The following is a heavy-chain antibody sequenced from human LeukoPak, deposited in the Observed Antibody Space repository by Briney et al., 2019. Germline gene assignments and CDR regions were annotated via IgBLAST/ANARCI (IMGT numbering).Heavy chain of an antibody. CDR3: ARAKGPYSSSWYVDY. D-gene: IGHD6-13*01. V-gene: IGHV4-61*02. J-gene: IGHJ4*02. Sequence: PSETLSLTCTVSGGSISSGSYYWSWIRQPAGKGLEWIGRIYTSGSTNYNPSLKSRVTISVDTSKNQFSLKLSSVTAADTAVYYCARAKGPYSSSWYVDYWGQGTLVTVSS. CDR1: GGSISSGSYY. CDR2: IYTSGST.